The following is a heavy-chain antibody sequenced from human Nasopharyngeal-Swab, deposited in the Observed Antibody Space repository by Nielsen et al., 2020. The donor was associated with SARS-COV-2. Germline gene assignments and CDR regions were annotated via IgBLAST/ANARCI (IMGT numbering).Heavy chain of an antibody. Sequence: WIRQPRGKGLEWVGRIKSKTDGGTTDYAAPVKGRFTISRDDSKNTLYLQMNSLKTEDTAVYYCTTGRYSSGWRGKTYYFDYWGQGTLVTVSS. CDR2: IKSKTDGGTT. J-gene: IGHJ4*02. CDR3: TTGRYSSGWRGKTYYFDY. D-gene: IGHD6-19*01. V-gene: IGHV3-15*01.